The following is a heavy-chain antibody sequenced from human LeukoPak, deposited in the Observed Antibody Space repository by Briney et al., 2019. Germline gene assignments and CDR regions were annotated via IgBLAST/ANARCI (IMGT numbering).Heavy chain of an antibody. CDR1: GFTFSSYG. CDR3: ARDSYYDYSGGDFDY. Sequence: GRSLRLSCAASGFTFSSYGMHWVRQAPGKGLEWVAVIWYDGSNKYYADSVKGRFTISRDNSKNTLYLQMNSLRAEDTAVYHCARDSYYDYSGGDFDYWGQGTLVTVSS. J-gene: IGHJ4*02. V-gene: IGHV3-33*01. D-gene: IGHD3-22*01. CDR2: IWYDGSNK.